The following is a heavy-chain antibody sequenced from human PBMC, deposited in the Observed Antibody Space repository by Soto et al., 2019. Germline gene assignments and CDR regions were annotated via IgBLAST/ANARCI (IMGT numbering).Heavy chain of an antibody. CDR3: ARRQWSSLEAFDI. CDR1: GYSFTSYW. CDR2: IDPSDSYT. J-gene: IGHJ3*02. D-gene: IGHD6-19*01. V-gene: IGHV5-10-1*01. Sequence: EVQLVQSGAEVKKPGESLRISCKGSGYSFTSYWISWVRQMPGKVLEWMGRIDPSDSYTNYSPSFQGHVTISADKSISTAYLQWSSLKASDSAMYYCARRQWSSLEAFDIWGQGTMVTVSS.